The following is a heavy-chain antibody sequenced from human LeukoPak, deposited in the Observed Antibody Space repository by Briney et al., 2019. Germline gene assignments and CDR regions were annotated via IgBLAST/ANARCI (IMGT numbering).Heavy chain of an antibody. Sequence: GGSLRLSCAASGFTFSSYSMTWVRQAPGKGLEWIAYISSSRATIFYAESVKGRFTVSRDHAKNSLHLQMNSLRGDDTAVYYCARVDWELLDGDFDYWGQGTLVTVSA. CDR2: ISSSRATI. CDR1: GFTFSSYS. CDR3: ARVDWELLDGDFDY. D-gene: IGHD1-26*01. V-gene: IGHV3-48*04. J-gene: IGHJ4*02.